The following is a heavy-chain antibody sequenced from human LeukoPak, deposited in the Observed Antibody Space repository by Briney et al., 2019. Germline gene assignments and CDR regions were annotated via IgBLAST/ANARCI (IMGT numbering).Heavy chain of an antibody. J-gene: IGHJ2*01. CDR1: GFTFGSYA. V-gene: IGHV3-23*01. Sequence: GGSLRLSCAASGFTFGSYAMSWVRQAPGKGLEWVSGISGSGGSTNYADSVKGRFTISRDNSKNTLYLQMNSLRAEDTAVYYCARGPGIVVAGTNWYFNLWGRGTLVTVSS. CDR2: ISGSGGST. CDR3: ARGPGIVVAGTNWYFNL. D-gene: IGHD6-13*01.